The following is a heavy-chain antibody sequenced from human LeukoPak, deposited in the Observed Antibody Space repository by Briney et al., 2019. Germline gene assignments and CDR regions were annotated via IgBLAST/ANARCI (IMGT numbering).Heavy chain of an antibody. V-gene: IGHV1-69*13. J-gene: IGHJ4*02. D-gene: IGHD3-22*01. CDR1: GGTFSSYA. Sequence: ASVKVSCKASGGTFSSYAISWVRQAPGQGLEWMGGIIPIFGTANYAQKFQGRVTITADESTSTAYMELSSLRSEDTAVYYCAREGPLYYYDSSGYYGMVDYWGQGTLVTVSS. CDR2: IIPIFGTA. CDR3: AREGPLYYYDSSGYYGMVDY.